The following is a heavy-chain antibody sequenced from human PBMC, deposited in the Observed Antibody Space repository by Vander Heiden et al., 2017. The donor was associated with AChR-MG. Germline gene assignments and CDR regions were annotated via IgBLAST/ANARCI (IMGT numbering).Heavy chain of an antibody. CDR1: GGSFSGYY. D-gene: IGHD5-12*01. CDR3: ARTPRGGYKRFDY. J-gene: IGHJ4*02. Sequence: QVQLQQWGAGLLKPSETLSLTCAVYGGSFSGYYWSWIRQPPGKGLEWIGEINHSGSTNYNPSLKSRVTISVDTSKNQFSLKLSSVTAADTAVYYCARTPRGGYKRFDYWGQGTLVTVSS. V-gene: IGHV4-34*01. CDR2: INHSGST.